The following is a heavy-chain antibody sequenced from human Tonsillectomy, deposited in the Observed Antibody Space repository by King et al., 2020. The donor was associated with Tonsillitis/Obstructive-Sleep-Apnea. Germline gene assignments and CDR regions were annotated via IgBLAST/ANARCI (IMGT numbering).Heavy chain of an antibody. J-gene: IGHJ6*03. D-gene: IGHD2-2*01. V-gene: IGHV3-23*04. CDR3: AKDPLHCSSTSCFVYYYYYMDV. Sequence: VQLVESGGGLVQPGGSLRLSCAASGFTFSSYAMSWVRQAPGKGLEWVSAISGSGGSTYYADSAKGRFTISRDNSKNTLYLQMNSLRAEDTAVYYCAKDPLHCSSTSCFVYYYYYMDVWGKGTTVTVSS. CDR2: ISGSGGST. CDR1: GFTFSSYA.